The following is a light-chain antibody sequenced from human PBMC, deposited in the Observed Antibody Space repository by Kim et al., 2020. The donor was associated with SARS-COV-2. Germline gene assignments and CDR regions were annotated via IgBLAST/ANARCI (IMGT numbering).Light chain of an antibody. CDR1: SGHSSNT. J-gene: IGLJ7*01. Sequence: QLVLTQSPSASASLGASVKLTCTLSSGHSSNTIAWYQQQPEKGPRYLMKVNSDGSHNKGDGIPDRLSGSSSGTERYLSISSLQSEDEADYYCQTWDTGIAVFGGGTQLTVL. CDR3: QTWDTGIAV. V-gene: IGLV4-69*01. CDR2: VNSDGSH.